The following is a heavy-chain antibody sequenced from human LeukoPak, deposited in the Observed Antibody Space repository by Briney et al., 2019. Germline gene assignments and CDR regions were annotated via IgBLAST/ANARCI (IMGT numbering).Heavy chain of an antibody. CDR2: ISSSSSYI. J-gene: IGHJ5*02. CDR1: GFTFSDYY. CDR3: ARGLYYYDSSGYLPFDP. V-gene: IGHV3-11*06. Sequence: GGSLRLSCAASGFTFSDYYMSWIRQAPGKGLEWVSSISSSSSYIYYADSVKGRFTISRDNARNSLYLQMNSLRAEDTAVYYCARGLYYYDSSGYLPFDPWGQGTLVTVSS. D-gene: IGHD3-22*01.